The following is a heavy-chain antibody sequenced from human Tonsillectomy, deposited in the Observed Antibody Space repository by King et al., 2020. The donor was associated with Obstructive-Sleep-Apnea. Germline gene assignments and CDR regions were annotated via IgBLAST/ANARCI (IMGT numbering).Heavy chain of an antibody. J-gene: IGHJ4*02. Sequence: VQLVESGGGVVQPGRSLRLSCAASGFTFSSYAMHWVRQAPGKGLEWVAVISSDGNNKYYADFVKGRFTISRDNSKNTLYLQLNSLRAEDTAVYYCARDTHTTRILVAGNRVLLDYWCQGALVTVSS. CDR1: GFTFSSYA. V-gene: IGHV3-30*04. D-gene: IGHD2-15*01. CDR3: ARDTHTTRILVAGNRVLLDY. CDR2: ISSDGNNK.